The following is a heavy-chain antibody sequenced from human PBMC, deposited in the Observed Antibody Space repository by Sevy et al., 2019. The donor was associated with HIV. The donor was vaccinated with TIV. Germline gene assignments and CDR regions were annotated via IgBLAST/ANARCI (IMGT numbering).Heavy chain of an antibody. Sequence: GGSLRLSCVASRFTFSTYVMHWVRQAPGKGLEWVAVIWHDGNSEYYADSVRGRFTISRDDSKSTLYLQMNSLRPEDTALYYCASEAGYATDSRPFDYWGQGTLVTVSS. D-gene: IGHD5-12*01. CDR3: ASEAGYATDSRPFDY. CDR1: RFTFSTYV. V-gene: IGHV3-33*08. J-gene: IGHJ4*02. CDR2: IWHDGNSE.